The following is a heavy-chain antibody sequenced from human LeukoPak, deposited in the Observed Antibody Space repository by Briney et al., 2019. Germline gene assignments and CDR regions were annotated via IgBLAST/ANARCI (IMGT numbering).Heavy chain of an antibody. CDR3: VRHLRHDRHLVDY. CDR2: IYYTGST. Sequence: SETLSLTCTVSGGSISTRSRSYYWGWIRQPPGKGLEWIGTIYYTGSTFHNPALKSRVTISVDRSKNQFSLNLSSVTAAGTAVYYCVRHLRHDRHLVDYWGQETLVTVSS. V-gene: IGHV4-39*01. D-gene: IGHD3-22*01. CDR1: GGSISTRSRSYY. J-gene: IGHJ4*02.